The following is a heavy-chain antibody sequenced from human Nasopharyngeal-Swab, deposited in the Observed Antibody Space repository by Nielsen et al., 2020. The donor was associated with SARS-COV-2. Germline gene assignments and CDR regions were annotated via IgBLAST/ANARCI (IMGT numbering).Heavy chain of an antibody. Sequence: WVRQAPGQGLEWMGGIIPIFGTANYAQKFQGRVTITADESTSTAYMELSSLRSEDTAVYYCARDAYYDSSGYSFLDNYFDYWGQGTLVTV. V-gene: IGHV1-69*01. D-gene: IGHD3-22*01. CDR3: ARDAYYDSSGYSFLDNYFDY. CDR2: IIPIFGTA. J-gene: IGHJ4*02.